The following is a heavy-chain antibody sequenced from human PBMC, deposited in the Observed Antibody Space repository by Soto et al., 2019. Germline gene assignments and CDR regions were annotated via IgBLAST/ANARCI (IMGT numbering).Heavy chain of an antibody. CDR1: GFTFSNAW. V-gene: IGHV3-15*01. CDR2: IKSKTDGGTT. CDR3: TTRDYYYGDYIDY. J-gene: IGHJ4*02. D-gene: IGHD4-17*01. Sequence: EVQLVESGGGLVKPGGSLRLSCAASGFTFSNAWMSWVRQAPGKGLEWVGRIKSKTDGGTTDYAAPVKGRFTISRDDSKNTLYLQMNSLKTEDTAVYYCTTRDYYYGDYIDYWGQGTLATVSS.